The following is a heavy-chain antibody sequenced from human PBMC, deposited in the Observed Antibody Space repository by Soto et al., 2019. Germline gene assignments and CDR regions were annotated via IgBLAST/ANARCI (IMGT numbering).Heavy chain of an antibody. CDR3: AKVTGYYMDH. D-gene: IGHD3-9*01. J-gene: IGHJ4*02. Sequence: PGGSLRLSCAASGFTLSSHSMNWVRQAPGKGLEWVSTISSSSTYIYYADSVKGRFTISRDNAKNSLYLQMNSLRAEDTAVYYCAKVTGYYMDHWGQGTLVTVSS. CDR2: ISSSSTYI. V-gene: IGHV3-21*04. CDR1: GFTLSSHS.